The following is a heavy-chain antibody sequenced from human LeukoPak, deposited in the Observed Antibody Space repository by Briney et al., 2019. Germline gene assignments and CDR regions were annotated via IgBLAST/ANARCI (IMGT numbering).Heavy chain of an antibody. J-gene: IGHJ4*02. D-gene: IGHD6-13*01. V-gene: IGHV4-59*01. Sequence: PSETLSLTCTASGGSISSYYWSWIRQPPGKGLEWIGYIYYSGSTNYNPSLKSRVTISVDTSKNQFSLKLSSVTAADTAVYYCARVGSSWYLGPHYFDYWGQGTLVTVSS. CDR2: IYYSGST. CDR3: ARVGSSWYLGPHYFDY. CDR1: GGSISSYY.